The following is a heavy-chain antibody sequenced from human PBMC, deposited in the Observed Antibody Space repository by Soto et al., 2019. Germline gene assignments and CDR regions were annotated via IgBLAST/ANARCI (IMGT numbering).Heavy chain of an antibody. D-gene: IGHD5-18*01. V-gene: IGHV1-69*12. Sequence: QVQLVQSGAEVKKPESSVKVSCKAPGGTFSTYAISWVRQAPGQGLEWMGGIIPMFGTANYAQRFQDRVTITADDSPNKVYMELSSLRSEDTAVYFCASGIQLWLRRINNGYSGWGQGTLVTVSS. CDR3: ASGIQLWLRRINNGYSG. CDR1: GGTFSTYA. CDR2: IIPMFGTA. J-gene: IGHJ4*02.